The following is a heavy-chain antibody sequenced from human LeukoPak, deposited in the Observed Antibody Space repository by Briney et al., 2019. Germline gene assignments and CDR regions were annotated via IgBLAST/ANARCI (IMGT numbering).Heavy chain of an antibody. V-gene: IGHV1-69*05. CDR2: IIPIFGTA. J-gene: IGHJ4*02. CDR1: GGTFSSYA. Sequence: SVKVSCKASGGTFSSYAISWVRQAPGQGLEWMGGIIPIFGTANYAQKFQGRVTITTDESTSTAYMELSSLRSEDTAVYYCARGPAGGSYYFDYWGQGTLVTVSS. D-gene: IGHD1-26*01. CDR3: ARGPAGGSYYFDY.